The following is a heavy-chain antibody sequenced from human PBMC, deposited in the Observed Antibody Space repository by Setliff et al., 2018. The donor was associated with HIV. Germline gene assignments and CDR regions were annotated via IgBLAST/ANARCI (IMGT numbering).Heavy chain of an antibody. CDR2: INAGNGNT. D-gene: IGHD2-15*01. CDR1: GYTFTTYA. CDR3: ARVYCSGGSCFTFDY. Sequence: ASVKVSCKASGYTFTTYAIHWVRQAPGQRLEFMGWINAGNGNTKYSQRFQGRVTMTTDTSTSTAYMELRSLRSDDTAVYYCARVYCSGGSCFTFDYWGQGTLVTVSS. J-gene: IGHJ4*02. V-gene: IGHV1-3*01.